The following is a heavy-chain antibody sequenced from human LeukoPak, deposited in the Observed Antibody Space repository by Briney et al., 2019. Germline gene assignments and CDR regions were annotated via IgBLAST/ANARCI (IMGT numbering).Heavy chain of an antibody. J-gene: IGHJ4*02. CDR2: IYYSGST. V-gene: IGHV4-31*03. CDR3: ARAEQQQYYFDY. Sequence: SETLSLTCTVSGGSISSGGYYWSWIRQHPGKGLEWIGYIYYSGSTYYNPSLKSRVTISVDTSKNQFSLKLSSVTAADTAVYYCARAEQQQYYFDYWGQGTLVTVSS. D-gene: IGHD6-13*01. CDR1: GGSISSGGYY.